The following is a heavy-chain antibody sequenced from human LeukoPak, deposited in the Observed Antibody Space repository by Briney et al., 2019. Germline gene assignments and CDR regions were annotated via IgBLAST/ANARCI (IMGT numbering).Heavy chain of an antibody. CDR2: IYYSGST. CDR3: ARESTFDY. Sequence: SETLSLTCTVSGYSMSSGYYWGWIRPPPGKGLEWIGNIYYSGSTYYNPSLKSRVTISVNTSKNQFSLKLSSVTAADTAVYYCARESTFDYWGQGTLVTVSS. V-gene: IGHV4-38-2*02. J-gene: IGHJ4*02. CDR1: GYSMSSGYY. D-gene: IGHD2-2*01.